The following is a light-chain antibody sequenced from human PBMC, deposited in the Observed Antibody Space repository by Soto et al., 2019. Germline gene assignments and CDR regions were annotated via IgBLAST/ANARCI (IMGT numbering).Light chain of an antibody. V-gene: IGLV7-46*01. CDR1: TGAVTSGHY. CDR2: DTS. Sequence: QTVVTQEPSLTVSPGGTVSLTCGSSTGAVTSGHYPYWFQLKPGQAPRTLIYDTSNKHSWTPARFSGSLLGGKVALTLSGAQPQDEAEYYCLLSFSGAHVVFGGGTKLTVL. CDR3: LLSFSGAHVV. J-gene: IGLJ2*01.